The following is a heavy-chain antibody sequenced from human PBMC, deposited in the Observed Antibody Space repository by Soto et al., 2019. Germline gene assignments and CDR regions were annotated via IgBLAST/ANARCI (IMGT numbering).Heavy chain of an antibody. Sequence: VQLVQSGAEVKKPGSSVKVSCKASGCTFSNSAISWVRQAPGQGLEWMGGIITIAGVRPNYAQNFQGRLTITADESTNAAYMELSSLRSDDTGVYYCATPSIAARPKGGYYYNDVWGQGTTVTVSS. CDR2: IITIAGVRP. D-gene: IGHD6-6*01. CDR1: GCTFSNSA. J-gene: IGHJ6*02. V-gene: IGHV1-69*01. CDR3: ATPSIAARPKGGYYYNDV.